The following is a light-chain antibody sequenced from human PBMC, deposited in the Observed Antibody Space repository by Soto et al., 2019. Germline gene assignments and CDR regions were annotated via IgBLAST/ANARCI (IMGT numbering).Light chain of an antibody. Sequence: QSVLTQPPSVSGAPGQRVTISCTGSSSNIGAGYDVHWYQQRPGTAPKLLIFGNTNRPSGVPDRFSGSKSGTSASLAITGLQAEDEGDYYCQSYDSTLRARYGFG. V-gene: IGLV1-40*01. J-gene: IGLJ1*01. CDR2: GNT. CDR3: QSYDSTLRARYG. CDR1: SSNIGAGYD.